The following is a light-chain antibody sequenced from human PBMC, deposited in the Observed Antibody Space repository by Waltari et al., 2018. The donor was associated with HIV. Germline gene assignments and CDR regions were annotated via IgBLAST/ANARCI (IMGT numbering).Light chain of an antibody. CDR2: RND. CDR1: TSNIGSNY. Sequence: SVLTQPPSASGTPGQRVTISCSGSTSNIGSNYVFWYQHHPGTAPKPLIHRNDRRPSGVPVRFSGSTSGTSASLAIMGLRSDDEADYYCVAWDDSLRGVLFGGGTKVAVL. CDR3: VAWDDSLRGVL. V-gene: IGLV1-47*01. J-gene: IGLJ2*01.